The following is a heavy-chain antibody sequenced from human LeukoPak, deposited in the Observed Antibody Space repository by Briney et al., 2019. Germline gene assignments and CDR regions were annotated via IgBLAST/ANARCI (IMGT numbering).Heavy chain of an antibody. CDR3: AELGITMIGGV. D-gene: IGHD3-10*02. Sequence: GGSLRLSCAASGFAFSSYAMHWVREAPGKGLEWVAIISYDGIIEDYSDFVKGRFSISRDNFKNTLFLQMNSLRAEDTAVYYCAELGITMIGGVWGKGTTVTISS. J-gene: IGHJ6*04. CDR2: ISYDGIIE. V-gene: IGHV3-30*04. CDR1: GFAFSSYA.